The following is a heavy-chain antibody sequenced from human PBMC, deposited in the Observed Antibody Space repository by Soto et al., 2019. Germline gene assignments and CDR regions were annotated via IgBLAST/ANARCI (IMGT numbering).Heavy chain of an antibody. J-gene: IGHJ4*02. CDR2: ISRDGISRL. CDR1: GFRFSNYE. CDR3: ARAGWVEAAGKHFAY. D-gene: IGHD6-13*01. V-gene: IGHV3-48*03. Sequence: PGGSLRLSCAASGFRFSNYEMNWVRQAPGKGLEWVSYISRDGISRLYQADSVKGRFTISRDNAKNSLYLQMNSLRAEDTAVYYCARAGWVEAAGKHFAYWGQGTLVTVSS.